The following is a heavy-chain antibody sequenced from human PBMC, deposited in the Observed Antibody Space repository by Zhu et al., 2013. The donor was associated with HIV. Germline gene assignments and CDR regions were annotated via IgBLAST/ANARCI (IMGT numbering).Heavy chain of an antibody. J-gene: IGHJ3*02. CDR3: AIIPEALHIVATSDAFDY. Sequence: VQLVESGGGVVQPGRSLRLSCAASGFTFSSYGMHWVRQAPGKGLEWVAVISYDGSNKYYADSVKGRFTISRDNSKNTLYLQMNSLRAEDTAVYYCAIIPEALHIVATSDAFDYLGPRDNGHRLF. CDR2: ISYDGSNK. D-gene: IGHD5-12*01. CDR1: GFTFSSYG. V-gene: IGHV3-30*03.